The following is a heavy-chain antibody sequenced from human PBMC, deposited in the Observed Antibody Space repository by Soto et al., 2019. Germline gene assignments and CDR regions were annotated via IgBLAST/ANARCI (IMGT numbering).Heavy chain of an antibody. CDR1: GGSISSYY. Sequence: SETLSLTCTVSGGSISSYYWSWIRQPPGKGLEWIGYIYYSGSTNYNPSLKSRVTISVDTSKNQFSLKLSSVTATDTAVYYCARNSKDDSYYYGSGYYYYGMDVWGQGTTVTVSS. V-gene: IGHV4-59*01. D-gene: IGHD3-10*01. J-gene: IGHJ6*02. CDR2: IYYSGST. CDR3: ARNSKDDSYYYGSGYYYYGMDV.